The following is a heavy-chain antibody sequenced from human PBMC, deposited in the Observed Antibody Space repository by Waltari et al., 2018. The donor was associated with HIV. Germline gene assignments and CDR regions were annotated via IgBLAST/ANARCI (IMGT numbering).Heavy chain of an antibody. V-gene: IGHV3-30*18. J-gene: IGHJ3*02. CDR2: ISYDGSNK. D-gene: IGHD6-13*01. CDR3: AKGVVQQLDAFDI. CDR1: GFTFSSYG. Sequence: QVQLVESGGGVVQPGRSLRLSCAASGFTFSSYGMHWVRQAPGKGLEWVAVISYDGSNKYYADSVKGRFTISRDNSKNTLYLQMNSLRAEDTAVYYCAKGVVQQLDAFDIWGQGTMVTVSS.